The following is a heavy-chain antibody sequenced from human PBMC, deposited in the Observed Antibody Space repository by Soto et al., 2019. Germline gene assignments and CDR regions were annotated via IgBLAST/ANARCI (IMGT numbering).Heavy chain of an antibody. CDR3: ARDGSQELWLDY. J-gene: IGHJ4*02. Sequence: SETLSLTCTVSGGSISSSSYYWGWIRQPPGKGLEWVGSIYYSGSTYYNPSLKSRVTISVDTSKNQFSLKLSSVTAADTAVYYCARDGSQELWLDYWGQGTLVTVSS. CDR2: IYYSGST. CDR1: GGSISSSSYY. V-gene: IGHV4-39*02. D-gene: IGHD5-18*01.